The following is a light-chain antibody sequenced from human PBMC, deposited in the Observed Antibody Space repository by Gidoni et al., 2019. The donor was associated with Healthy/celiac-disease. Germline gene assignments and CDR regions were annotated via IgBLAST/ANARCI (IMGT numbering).Light chain of an antibody. Sequence: YELTQPLSVSVALGQAARITCGGNNIGSKNVHWYQQKPGQAPVLVIYRDSNRPSGIPERFSGSNSGNTATLTISRAQAGDEADYYCQVWDSSTGVFGGGTKLTVL. V-gene: IGLV3-9*01. CDR1: NIGSKN. J-gene: IGLJ3*02. CDR3: QVWDSSTGV. CDR2: RDS.